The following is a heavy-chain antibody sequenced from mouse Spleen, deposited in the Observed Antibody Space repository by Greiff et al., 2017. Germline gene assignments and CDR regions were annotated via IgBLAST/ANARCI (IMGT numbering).Heavy chain of an antibody. Sequence: EVQLQQSGPELVKPGASVKISCKASGYTFTDYYMNWVKQSHGKSLEWIGDINPNNGGTSYNQKFKGKATLTVDKSSSTAYMELRSLTSEDSAVYYCARGLLGRFAYWGQGTLVTVSA. J-gene: IGHJ3*01. CDR2: INPNNGGT. D-gene: IGHD4-1*01. CDR1: GYTFTDYY. CDR3: ARGLLGRFAY. V-gene: IGHV1-26*01.